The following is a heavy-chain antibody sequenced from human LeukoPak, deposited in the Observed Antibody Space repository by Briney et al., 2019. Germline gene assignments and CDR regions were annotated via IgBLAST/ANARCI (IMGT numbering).Heavy chain of an antibody. J-gene: IGHJ3*02. CDR2: IRYDGSNK. Sequence: PGGSLRLSCAASGFPFSSYGMHWVRQATGKGLEWVAFIRYDGSNKYCADCVKVRFTISRDNSKNTLYLQMNSLRAEDTAVYYCAKAEAALNDDAFDIWGQGTMVTVSS. V-gene: IGHV3-30*02. D-gene: IGHD1-1*01. CDR1: GFPFSSYG. CDR3: AKAEAALNDDAFDI.